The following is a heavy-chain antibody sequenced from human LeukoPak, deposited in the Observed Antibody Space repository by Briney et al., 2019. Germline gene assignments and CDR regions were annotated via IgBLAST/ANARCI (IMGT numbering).Heavy chain of an antibody. J-gene: IGHJ6*02. CDR1: GFTFSNFA. D-gene: IGHD3-16*01. V-gene: IGHV3-30-3*01. Sequence: GGSLRLSCAASGFTFSNFAMHWVRQAPGKGLEWVAVISYDGDNEYYADSVKGQFTISRDNSKDRLYLQMSSLRPGDTAMYYCARVRGGRSWYYYGMDVWGRGTTVTVSS. CDR2: ISYDGDNE. CDR3: ARVRGGRSWYYYGMDV.